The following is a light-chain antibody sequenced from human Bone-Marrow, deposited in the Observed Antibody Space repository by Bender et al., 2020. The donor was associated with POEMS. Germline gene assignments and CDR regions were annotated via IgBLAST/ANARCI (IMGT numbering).Light chain of an antibody. CDR1: VLAKQY. CDR3: QSTDSSGTRWV. V-gene: IGLV3-25*03. Sequence: VSVSPGQTARITCGGDVLAKQYVYWYQQKPGQAPVLVIYRDTERPSGIPKRFSGSSSGSTVTLTISGVQAEDEADYYCQSTDSSGTRWVFGGGTNLAVL. CDR2: RDT. J-gene: IGLJ3*02.